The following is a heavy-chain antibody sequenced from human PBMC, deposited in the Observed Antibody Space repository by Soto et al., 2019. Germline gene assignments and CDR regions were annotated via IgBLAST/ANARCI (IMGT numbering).Heavy chain of an antibody. Sequence: TSETLSLTCAVYGGSFSGYYWSWIRQPPGKGLEWIGEINHSGSTNYNPSLKSRVTISVDTSKNQFSLKLSSVTAADTAVYYCAPMGHTLHLGELSFTWGQGTLVTVSS. D-gene: IGHD3-16*02. V-gene: IGHV4-34*01. CDR3: APMGHTLHLGELSFT. CDR2: INHSGST. CDR1: GGSFSGYY. J-gene: IGHJ5*02.